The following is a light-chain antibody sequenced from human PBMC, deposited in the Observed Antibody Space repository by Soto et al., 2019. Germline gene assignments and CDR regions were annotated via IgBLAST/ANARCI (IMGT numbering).Light chain of an antibody. CDR3: QLRSNWPPTWT. CDR2: DAS. J-gene: IGKJ1*01. CDR1: QSVGSY. Sequence: EIVLTQSPATLSLSPGERATLSCRASQSVGSYLAWYQHKPGQPPRLLIYDASNRATGIPARFSGSGSGTDFTLTISSLEPEDFAVYYCQLRSNWPPTWTFGQGTKVEIK. V-gene: IGKV3-11*01.